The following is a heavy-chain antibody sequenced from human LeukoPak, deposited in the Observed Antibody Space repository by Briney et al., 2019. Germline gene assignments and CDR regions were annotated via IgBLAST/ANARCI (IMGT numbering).Heavy chain of an antibody. D-gene: IGHD1-26*01. CDR1: GFTFSSYW. CDR3: ARGWELDAFDI. CDR2: IKQDGSEK. Sequence: GPLRLSCAASGFTFSSYWMSWVRQAPGKGLEWVANIKQDGSEKYYVDPVKGRFTISRDNAKNSLYLQMNSLRAEDTAVYYCARGWELDAFDIWGQGTMVTVSS. V-gene: IGHV3-7*01. J-gene: IGHJ3*02.